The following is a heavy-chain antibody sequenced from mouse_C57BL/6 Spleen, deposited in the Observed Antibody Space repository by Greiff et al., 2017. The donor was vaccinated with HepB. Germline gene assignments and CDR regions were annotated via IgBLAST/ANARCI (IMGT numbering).Heavy chain of an antibody. J-gene: IGHJ2*01. CDR2: SRNKANDYTT. Sequence: EVKLVESGGGLVQSGRSLRLSCATSGFTFSDFYMEWVRQAPGKGLEWIAASRNKANDYTTEYSASVKGRFIVSRDTSQSILYLQMNALRAEDTAIYYCARGGTGFDYWGQGTTLTVSS. V-gene: IGHV7-1*01. CDR3: ARGGTGFDY. CDR1: GFTFSDFY. D-gene: IGHD3-3*01.